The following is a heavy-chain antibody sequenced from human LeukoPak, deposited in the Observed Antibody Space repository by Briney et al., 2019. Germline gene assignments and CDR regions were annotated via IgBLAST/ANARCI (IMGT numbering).Heavy chain of an antibody. V-gene: IGHV3-21*01. CDR1: GFTFSSYS. Sequence: GGSLRLSCAALGFTFSSYSMTWVRKAPEKGLDWVSSISSSSSYIYYADSVKGRFTISRDNAKNSLYLQMNSLRAEDTAVYYCAREFDSSGYYPGENSFDYWGQGTLVTVSS. CDR2: ISSSSSYI. CDR3: AREFDSSGYYPGENSFDY. D-gene: IGHD3-22*01. J-gene: IGHJ4*02.